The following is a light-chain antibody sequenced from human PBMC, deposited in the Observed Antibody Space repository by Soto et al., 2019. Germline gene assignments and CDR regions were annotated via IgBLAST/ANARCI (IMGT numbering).Light chain of an antibody. V-gene: IGKV3-20*01. CDR3: QQYDNWPLT. CDR2: GAS. CDR1: QSVINNY. Sequence: EIVLTQSPGTLSLSSGERATLSCRASQSVINNYLAWYHQKPGQAPRLLIYGASSRATGIPDRFSGSGSGTDFTLAISRLEPEDFAVYYCQQYDNWPLTFGQGTRLEIK. J-gene: IGKJ5*01.